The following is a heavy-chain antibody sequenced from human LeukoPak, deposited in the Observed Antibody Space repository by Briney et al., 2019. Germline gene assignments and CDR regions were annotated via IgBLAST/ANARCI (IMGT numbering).Heavy chain of an antibody. V-gene: IGHV4-59*08. CDR1: GGSISTYY. CDR2: IYYSGNT. J-gene: IGHJ3*02. Sequence: SETLSLTCTVSGGSISTYYWSWIRQPPGKGLEWIGYIYYSGNTNYNPSLKSRVTISVDTSKNQFSLKLSSVTAADTAVYYCARPRWDYSAFDIWGQGTMVTVSS. D-gene: IGHD4-4*01. CDR3: ARPRWDYSAFDI.